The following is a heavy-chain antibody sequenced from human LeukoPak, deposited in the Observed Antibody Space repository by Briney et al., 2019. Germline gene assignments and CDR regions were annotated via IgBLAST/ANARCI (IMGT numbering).Heavy chain of an antibody. D-gene: IGHD3-9*01. V-gene: IGHV4-61*02. J-gene: IGHJ3*02. CDR2: IYTSGST. CDR1: GGSISSGSYY. Sequence: SETLSLTCTVSGGSISSGSYYWSWIRQPAGKGLEWIGRIYTSGSTDYNPSLKSRVTISVDTSKNQFSLKLSSVTAADTVVYYCARSYDILTGYKPGAFDIWGQGTTVTVSS. CDR3: ARSYDILTGYKPGAFDI.